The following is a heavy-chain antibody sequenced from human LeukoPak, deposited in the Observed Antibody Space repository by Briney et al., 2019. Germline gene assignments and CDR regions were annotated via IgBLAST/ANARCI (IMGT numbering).Heavy chain of an antibody. J-gene: IGHJ4*02. D-gene: IGHD3-10*01. CDR2: IYSGGST. V-gene: IGHV3-53*01. CDR3: AKGRLSLLWFGELF. Sequence: GGSLRLSCAASGFTVSSNYMSWVRQAPGKGLEWVSVIYSGGSTYYADSVKGRFTISRDNSKNTLYLQMNSLRAEDTAVCYCAKGRLSLLWFGELFWGQGTLVTVSS. CDR1: GFTVSSNY.